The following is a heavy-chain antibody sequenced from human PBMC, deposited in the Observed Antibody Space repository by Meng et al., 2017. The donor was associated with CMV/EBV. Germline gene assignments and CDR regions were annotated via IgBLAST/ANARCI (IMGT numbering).Heavy chain of an antibody. J-gene: IGHJ6*02. CDR2: IYYSGST. D-gene: IGHD2-2*01. Sequence: SETLSLTCTVSGGSISSSSYCWGWIRQPPGKGLEWIGSIYYSGSTYYNPSLKSRVTISVDTSKNQFSLKLSSVTAADTAVYYCARDLGYCSSTSCYLYYYYYGMDVWGQGTTVTVSS. CDR3: ARDLGYCSSTSCYLYYYYYGMDV. CDR1: GGSISSSSYC. V-gene: IGHV4-39*07.